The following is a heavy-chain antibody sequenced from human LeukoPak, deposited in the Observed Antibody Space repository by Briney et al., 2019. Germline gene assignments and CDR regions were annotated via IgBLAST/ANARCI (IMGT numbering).Heavy chain of an antibody. CDR2: IYYSGST. V-gene: IGHV4-39*07. J-gene: IGHJ3*02. D-gene: IGHD3-10*01. Sequence: PSQTLSLTCTVSGGSISSSSYYWGWIRQPPGKGLEWIGSIYYSGSTYYNPSLKSRVTISVDTSKNQFSLKLSSVTAADTAVYYCARVYGSDGNDAFDIWGQGTMVTVSS. CDR1: GGSISSSSYY. CDR3: ARVYGSDGNDAFDI.